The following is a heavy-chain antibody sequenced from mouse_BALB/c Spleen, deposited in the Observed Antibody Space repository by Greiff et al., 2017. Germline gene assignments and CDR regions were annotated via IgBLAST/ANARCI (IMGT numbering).Heavy chain of an antibody. CDR2: IRLKSNNYAT. J-gene: IGHJ2*01. V-gene: IGHV6-6*02. D-gene: IGHD1-2*01. CDR3: TVSTAATIDY. Sequence: DVMLVESGGGLVQPGGSMKLSCVASGFTFSNYWMNWVRQSPEKGLEWVAEIRLKSNNYATHYAESVKGRFTISRDDPKSSVYLQMNNLRAEDTGIYYCTVSTAATIDYWGQGTTLTVSS. CDR1: GFTFSNYW.